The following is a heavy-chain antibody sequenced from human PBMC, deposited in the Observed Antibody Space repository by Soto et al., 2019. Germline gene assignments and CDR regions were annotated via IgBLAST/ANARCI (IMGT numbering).Heavy chain of an antibody. J-gene: IGHJ6*03. Sequence: SETLSLTCTVSGGSISSSSYYWGWIRQPPGKGLEWIGSIYYSGSTYYNPSLKSRVTISVDTSKNQFSLKLSSVTAADTAVYYCAVKTTVTSRYYYYMDVWGKGTTVTVSS. CDR3: AVKTTVTSRYYYYMDV. CDR2: IYYSGST. D-gene: IGHD4-17*01. V-gene: IGHV4-39*01. CDR1: GGSISSSSYY.